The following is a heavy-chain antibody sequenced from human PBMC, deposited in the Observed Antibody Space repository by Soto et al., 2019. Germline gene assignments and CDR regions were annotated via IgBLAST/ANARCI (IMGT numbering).Heavy chain of an antibody. CDR2: TYYRSKWYY. D-gene: IGHD5-12*01. V-gene: IGHV6-1*01. J-gene: IGHJ4*02. CDR1: GDSVSIYSGA. Sequence: SSTLSLTSGIFGDSVSIYSGAWYWIRHSPSRGLEWLGRTYYRSKWYYDYAESAKSRIIISVDTSKNLFSLQLNSVTPEDAAVYYCASDPGYSLHYWDQRLQVTVSS. CDR3: ASDPGYSLHY.